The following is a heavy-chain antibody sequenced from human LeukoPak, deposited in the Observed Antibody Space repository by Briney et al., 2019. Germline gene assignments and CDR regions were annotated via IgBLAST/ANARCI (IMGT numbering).Heavy chain of an antibody. CDR3: ARDGLLECGEPDAFDI. CDR1: GFTFSSYG. CDR2: IWYDGSNK. Sequence: GRSLRLSCAASGFTFSSYGMHWVRQAPGKGLEWVSFIWYDGSNKYYADSVKGRFTISRDNSKNTLYLQMNSLRAEDTAVYYCARDGLLECGEPDAFDIWGQGTMATVSS. V-gene: IGHV3-33*01. J-gene: IGHJ3*02. D-gene: IGHD3-10*01.